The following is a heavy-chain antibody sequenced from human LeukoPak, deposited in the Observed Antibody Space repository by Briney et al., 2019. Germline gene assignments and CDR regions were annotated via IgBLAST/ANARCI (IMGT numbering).Heavy chain of an antibody. J-gene: IGHJ6*02. D-gene: IGHD6-13*01. CDR3: AKDRAAAGVYGMNV. V-gene: IGHV3-21*04. CDR1: GFTFSSYS. CDR2: ISSSSSYI. Sequence: PGGSLRLSCAASGFTFSSYSMNWVRQAPGKGLEWVSSISSSSSYIYYADSVKGRFTISRDNAKNSLFLQMSSLRTEDTAFYYCAKDRAAAGVYGMNVWGQGTTVTVSS.